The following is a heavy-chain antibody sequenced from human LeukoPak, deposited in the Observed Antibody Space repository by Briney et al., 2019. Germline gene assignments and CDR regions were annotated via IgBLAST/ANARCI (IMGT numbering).Heavy chain of an antibody. CDR2: INHSGST. J-gene: IGHJ6*04. Sequence: SETLSLTCAVYGGSFSGYYWSWIRQPPGKGLEWIGEINHSGSTNYNPSLKSRVTISVDTSKNQFSLKMSSVTAADTAVYYCARGPRYYYGSGSYMDVWGKGTTVTVSS. CDR3: ARGPRYYYGSGSYMDV. V-gene: IGHV4-34*01. CDR1: GGSFSGYY. D-gene: IGHD3-10*01.